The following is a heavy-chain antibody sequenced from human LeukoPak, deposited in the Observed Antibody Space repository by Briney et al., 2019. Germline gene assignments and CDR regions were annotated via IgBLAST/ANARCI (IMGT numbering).Heavy chain of an antibody. V-gene: IGHV1-18*01. CDR3: ARLRFLEWLSGGADAFDI. CDR1: GYTLTSYG. CDR2: ISAYNGNT. Sequence: ASVKVSCKASGYTLTSYGISWVRQAPGQGLEWMGWISAYNGNTNYAQKLQGRVTMTTDTSTSTAYMELRSLRSDDTAVYYCARLRFLEWLSGGADAFDIWGQGTMVTVSS. D-gene: IGHD3-3*01. J-gene: IGHJ3*02.